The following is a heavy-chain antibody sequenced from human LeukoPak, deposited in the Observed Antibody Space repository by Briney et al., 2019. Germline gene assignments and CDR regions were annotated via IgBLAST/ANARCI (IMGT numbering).Heavy chain of an antibody. CDR2: IKQDGSEK. D-gene: IGHD1-26*01. V-gene: IGHV3-7*01. CDR1: GFTFSSYW. J-gene: IGHJ4*02. CDR3: AREKSGSNAAFDY. Sequence: QSGGSLRLSCAASGFTFSSYWMSWVRQAPGKGLEWVANIKQDGSEKYYVHSVKGRFTISRDNAKNSLYLQMNSLRAEDTAVYYCAREKSGSNAAFDYWGQGTLVTVSS.